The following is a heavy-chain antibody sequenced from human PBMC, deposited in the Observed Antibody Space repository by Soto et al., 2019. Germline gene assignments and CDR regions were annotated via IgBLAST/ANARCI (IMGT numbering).Heavy chain of an antibody. CDR3: ARADRTLVTSYGLDV. CDR2: INHSGTT. V-gene: IGHV4-34*01. CDR1: GGSFSGFY. J-gene: IGHJ6*02. D-gene: IGHD2-21*02. Sequence: TLSLTCAVSGGSFSGFYWTWIRQPPGEGLEWIGEINHSGTTNFNPSLRSRLTISLDSSKKHFSLKLTSMTAADAAVYYCARADRTLVTSYGLDVWGQGTTVTVSS.